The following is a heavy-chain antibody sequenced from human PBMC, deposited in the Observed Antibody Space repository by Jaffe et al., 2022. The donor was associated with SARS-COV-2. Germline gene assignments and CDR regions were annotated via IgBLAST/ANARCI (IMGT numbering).Heavy chain of an antibody. Sequence: QVQLQESGPGLVKPSETLSLTCTVSGGSISNYYWSWMRQPPGKRLEWIGNIHYTGNTNYNPSLKSRVTISLATSKSQFSLKLDSVSAADTAVYYCARGAGWLPEYWGQGTLVTVSS. D-gene: IGHD6-19*01. V-gene: IGHV4-59*01. CDR2: IHYTGNT. J-gene: IGHJ4*02. CDR1: GGSISNYY. CDR3: ARGAGWLPEY.